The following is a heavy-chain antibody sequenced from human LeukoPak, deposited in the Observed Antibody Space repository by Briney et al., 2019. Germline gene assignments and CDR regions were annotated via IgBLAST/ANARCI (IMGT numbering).Heavy chain of an antibody. CDR3: ARGYSAYDQGATEFDP. CDR1: GYTFTGYY. D-gene: IGHD5-12*01. V-gene: IGHV1-2*02. CDR2: INPNSGGT. Sequence: GASVKVSCKASGYTFTGYYMHWVRQAPGQGLEWMGWINPNSGGTNYALKFQGRVTMTRDTSISTAYMELSRLRSDDTAVYYCARGYSAYDQGATEFDPWGQGTLVTVSS. J-gene: IGHJ5*02.